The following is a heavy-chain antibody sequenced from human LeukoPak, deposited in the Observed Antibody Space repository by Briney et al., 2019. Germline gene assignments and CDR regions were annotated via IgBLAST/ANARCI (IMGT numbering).Heavy chain of an antibody. CDR3: ARDNVGATPFDY. Sequence: GGSLRLSCAASGFTFSDYYMSWIRQAPGKGLEWVSYISSSSSYTNYADSVKGRFTISRDNAKNSLYLQMNSLRDEDTAVYYCARDNVGATPFDYWGQGTLVTVSS. D-gene: IGHD1-26*01. CDR2: ISSSSSYT. V-gene: IGHV3-11*05. CDR1: GFTFSDYY. J-gene: IGHJ4*02.